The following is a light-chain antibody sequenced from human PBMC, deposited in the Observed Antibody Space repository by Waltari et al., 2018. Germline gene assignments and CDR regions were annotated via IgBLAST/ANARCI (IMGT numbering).Light chain of an antibody. J-gene: IGLJ3*02. CDR1: SSAIGSYDL. V-gene: IGLV2-23*02. Sequence: QSALTQPASVSGSPGQSITISCTGTSSAIGSYDLVSWYQQHPGKAPKLIISEVNKRPSGFSNRFSVSKAGNTASLTISALQAEDEADYYCLSYENIWVFGGGTKLTVL. CDR3: LSYENIWV. CDR2: EVN.